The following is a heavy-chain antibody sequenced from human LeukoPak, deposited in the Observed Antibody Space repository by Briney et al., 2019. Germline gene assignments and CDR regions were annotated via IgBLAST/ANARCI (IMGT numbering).Heavy chain of an antibody. CDR3: ARVILGYSHGLDN. V-gene: IGHV4-34*01. Sequence: PSETLSLTCAVYGGSFSGYFWSWIRQPPGKGLEWIGEINHSGSTNYNPSLKSRVTISVDTSKNQFFLKLSSVTAADTAMYYCARVILGYSHGLDNWGQGTLVTVSS. CDR2: INHSGST. CDR1: GGSFSGYF. J-gene: IGHJ4*02. D-gene: IGHD5-18*01.